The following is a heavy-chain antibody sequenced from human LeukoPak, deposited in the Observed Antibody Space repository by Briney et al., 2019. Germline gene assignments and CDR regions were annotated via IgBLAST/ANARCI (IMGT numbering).Heavy chain of an antibody. V-gene: IGHV3-33*01. CDR1: GFTFSSYG. CDR3: ARGAQYCSSTSCYSSQGYYFDY. D-gene: IGHD2-2*01. CDR2: IWYDGSNK. J-gene: IGHJ4*02. Sequence: GGSLRLSCAASGFTFSSYGMHWARQAPGKGLEWVAVIWYDGSNKYYADSVKGRFTISRDNSKNTLYLQMNSLRAEDTAVYYCARGAQYCSSTSCYSSQGYYFDYWGQGTLVTVSS.